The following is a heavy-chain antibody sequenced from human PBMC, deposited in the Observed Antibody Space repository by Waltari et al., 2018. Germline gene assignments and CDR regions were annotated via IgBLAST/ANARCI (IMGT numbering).Heavy chain of an antibody. V-gene: IGHV3-7*01. J-gene: IGHJ4*02. CDR1: GFTFRNNW. Sequence: EVQLVESGGGLVQPGGSLRLSCAASGFTFRNNWMTWVRQAPGKGLEGVANINQDGSEKYSVESGKGRFTIARDNAKNSLYLQLNSLRADDTAVYYCTRGGDDSSWYWRNWGQGTLVTVSS. CDR2: INQDGSEK. D-gene: IGHD6-13*01. CDR3: TRGGDDSSWYWRN.